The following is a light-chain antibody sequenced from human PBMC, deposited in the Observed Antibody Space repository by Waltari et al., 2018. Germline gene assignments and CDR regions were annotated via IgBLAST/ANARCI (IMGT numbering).Light chain of an antibody. Sequence: QSALTQPASVSGSPGQSITISCTGTSSDVGAYNYVSWYQQHPGKAPKFMVYDVTARPSGVSDRVSGSKSGNTAALAISGLQADDEGDYYCSSYSSTSTHVVFGGGTKVTVL. CDR2: DVT. CDR3: SSYSSTSTHVV. V-gene: IGLV2-14*03. CDR1: SSDVGAYNY. J-gene: IGLJ2*01.